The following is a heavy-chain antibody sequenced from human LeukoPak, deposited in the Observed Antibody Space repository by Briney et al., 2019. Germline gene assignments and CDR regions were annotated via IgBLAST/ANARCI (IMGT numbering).Heavy chain of an antibody. CDR1: GGSISSSSYY. Sequence: SETLSLTCTVSGGSISSSSYYWGWIRQPPGKGLEWIGSIYNSGSTYSNPSLKSRVTISVDTSKNQFSLKLSSVTAADTAVYYCARVGHCSSTACYYRYFDYWGQGTLVTVSS. V-gene: IGHV4-39*07. CDR2: IYNSGST. J-gene: IGHJ4*02. D-gene: IGHD2-2*01. CDR3: ARVGHCSSTACYYRYFDY.